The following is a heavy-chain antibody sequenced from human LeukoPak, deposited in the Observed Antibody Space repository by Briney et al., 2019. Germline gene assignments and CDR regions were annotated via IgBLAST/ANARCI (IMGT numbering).Heavy chain of an antibody. Sequence: KPSETLSLTCTVSGGSIGSYYWSWIRQPAGKGLEWIGRIYTSGSTNYNPSLKSRVTMSVDTSKNQFSLKLSSVTAADTALYYCARDSTHTTTYFDYWGQGTLVTVSS. CDR3: ARDSTHTTTYFDY. V-gene: IGHV4-4*07. J-gene: IGHJ4*02. D-gene: IGHD4-17*01. CDR1: GGSIGSYY. CDR2: IYTSGST.